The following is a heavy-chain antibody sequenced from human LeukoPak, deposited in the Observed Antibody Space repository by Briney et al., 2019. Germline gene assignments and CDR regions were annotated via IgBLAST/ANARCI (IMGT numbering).Heavy chain of an antibody. J-gene: IGHJ4*02. V-gene: IGHV3-74*01. D-gene: IGHD6-19*01. Sequence: GGSLRLSCVASGFTFSSYWMHWVRQVPGKGLVWVSRIDTDGGITNYADSVKGRFTISRDNSKNTLCLQMNSLRAEDTAVYYCAKAPHGGAVAGTYFDYWGQGTLVTVSS. CDR1: GFTFSSYW. CDR3: AKAPHGGAVAGTYFDY. CDR2: IDTDGGIT.